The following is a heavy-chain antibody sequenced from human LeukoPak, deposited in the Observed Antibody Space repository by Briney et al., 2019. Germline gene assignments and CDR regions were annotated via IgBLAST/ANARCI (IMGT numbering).Heavy chain of an antibody. J-gene: IGHJ3*02. Sequence: PSQTLSLTCTVSGGSISSGDYYWSWIRQPPGKGLEWIGYIYYSGSTYYNPSLKSRVTISVDTSKNQFSLELSSVTAADTAVYYCARHGPYYSSGWQNAFDIWGQGTMVTVSS. CDR2: IYYSGST. CDR3: ARHGPYYSSGWQNAFDI. V-gene: IGHV4-30-4*08. D-gene: IGHD6-19*01. CDR1: GGSISSGDYY.